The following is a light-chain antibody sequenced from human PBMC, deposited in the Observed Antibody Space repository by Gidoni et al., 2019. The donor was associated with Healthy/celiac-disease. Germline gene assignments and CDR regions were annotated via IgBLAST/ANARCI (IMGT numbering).Light chain of an antibody. V-gene: IGLV2-14*01. CDR3: SSYTSSSTRPWV. J-gene: IGLJ3*02. Sequence: SALTPPASVSGSPGQSIPISCTGTSSDVGGYNYVSWYQQHPGKAPKLMIYDVSNRPSGVSNRFSGSKSGNTASLTISGLQAEDEADYYCSSYTSSSTRPWVFGGGTKLTVL. CDR1: SSDVGGYNY. CDR2: DVS.